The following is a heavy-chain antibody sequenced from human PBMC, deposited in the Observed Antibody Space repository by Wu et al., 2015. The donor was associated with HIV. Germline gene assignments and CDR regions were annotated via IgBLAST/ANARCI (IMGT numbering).Heavy chain of an antibody. CDR2: INPKSGAT. V-gene: IGHV1-2*02. J-gene: IGHJ5*02. CDR3: ARDLCVRGVCYRSPGDWFDP. CDR1: GYTLTDCY. Sequence: QVQLVQSGAEVKKPGASLRVSCKASGYTLTDCYLHWVRQAPGQGLEWMGWINPKSGATNYAQKLEGRVTMTRDTSINTAYMELSRLQFDDTAVYYCARDLCVRGVCYRSPGDWFDPWGQGTLVTVSS. D-gene: IGHD2-8*02.